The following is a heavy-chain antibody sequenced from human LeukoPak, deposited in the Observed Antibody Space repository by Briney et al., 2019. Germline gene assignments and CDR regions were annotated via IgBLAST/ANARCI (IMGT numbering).Heavy chain of an antibody. Sequence: ASVKVSCKAFGYTFINYGISWVRQAPGQGLEWMGWISAHNGDTNYAQKFQGRVTMTTDTSTSTIHMELRSLRSDDTAVYYCARELREEMVPELETDAFDIWGQGAMVTVSS. V-gene: IGHV1-18*01. J-gene: IGHJ3*02. CDR3: ARELREEMVPELETDAFDI. CDR2: ISAHNGDT. CDR1: GYTFINYG. D-gene: IGHD5-24*01.